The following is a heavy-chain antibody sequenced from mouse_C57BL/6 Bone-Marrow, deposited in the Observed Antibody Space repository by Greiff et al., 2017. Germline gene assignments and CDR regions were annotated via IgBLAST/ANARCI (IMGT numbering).Heavy chain of an antibody. Sequence: VQLQQSVAELVRPGASVKLSCTASGFNIKNTYMHWVKQRPEQGLEWIGRIDPANGNTKYAPKFQGKSTITADTSSNTAYLQLSSLTSEDTAIYYCARNHYYGSSYDYAMDYWGQGTSVTVSS. CDR1: GFNIKNTY. V-gene: IGHV14-3*01. CDR2: IDPANGNT. CDR3: ARNHYYGSSYDYAMDY. J-gene: IGHJ4*01. D-gene: IGHD1-1*01.